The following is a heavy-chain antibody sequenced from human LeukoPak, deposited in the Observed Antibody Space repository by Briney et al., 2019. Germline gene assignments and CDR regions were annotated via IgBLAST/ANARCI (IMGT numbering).Heavy chain of an antibody. V-gene: IGHV3-23*01. Sequence: GGSLRLSCVASGFIFGNYAMSWVRQAPGKGLQWVSQISGTGGATWYAGFARDRFTISRDNSKKTLYLQMSGLRVEDTAMYYCVTDPRDTYCTNWFDSWGQGTLLIVSS. CDR2: ISGTGGAT. J-gene: IGHJ5*01. CDR1: GFIFGNYA. CDR3: VTDPRDTYCTNWFDS. D-gene: IGHD2-21*01.